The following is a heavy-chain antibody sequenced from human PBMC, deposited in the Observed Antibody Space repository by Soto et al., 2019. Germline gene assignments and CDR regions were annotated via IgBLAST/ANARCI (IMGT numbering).Heavy chain of an antibody. CDR3: ARTLTSSDDYQYYYGTDV. CDR2: IFSNDEK. Sequence: QVTLKESGPVLVKPTETLTLTCTVSGLSLSNGRMGVSLIRQPPGKALEWLAHIFSNDEKSYSTSLKSRLTISKDTSKSQVVLTMTNMDPVDTATYYCARTLTSSDDYQYYYGTDVWGQGTTVTVSS. J-gene: IGHJ6*02. V-gene: IGHV2-26*01. D-gene: IGHD3-22*01. CDR1: GLSLSNGRMG.